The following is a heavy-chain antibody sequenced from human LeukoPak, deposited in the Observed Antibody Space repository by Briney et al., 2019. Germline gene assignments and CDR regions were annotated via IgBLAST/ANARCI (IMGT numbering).Heavy chain of an antibody. V-gene: IGHV3-30*02. CDR2: IPYDGSNK. CDR3: ANILSSGCSSPIDY. CDR1: GFIFSSYG. J-gene: IGHJ4*02. Sequence: GGSLRPSCAASGFIFSSYGMHWVRQAPGKGLEWVAFIPYDGSNKYYADSVKGRFTISRDNSKNTLYMQMNSLRVEDTAVYYCANILSSGCSSPIDYWGQGTLVTVSS. D-gene: IGHD3-22*01.